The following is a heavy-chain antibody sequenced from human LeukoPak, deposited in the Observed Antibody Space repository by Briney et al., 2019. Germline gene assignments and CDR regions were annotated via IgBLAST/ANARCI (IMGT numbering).Heavy chain of an antibody. J-gene: IGHJ2*01. CDR1: GGSVSSGSYY. CDR2: IYYSGST. CDR3: ARDRGPIVVVPAAMVGLWYFDL. V-gene: IGHV4-61*01. D-gene: IGHD2-2*01. Sequence: SETLSLTCTVSGGSVSSGSYYWSWIRQPPGKGLEWIGYIYYSGSTNYNPSLKSRVTISVDTSKNQFSPKLSSVTAADTAVYYCARDRGPIVVVPAAMVGLWYFDLWGRGTLVTVSS.